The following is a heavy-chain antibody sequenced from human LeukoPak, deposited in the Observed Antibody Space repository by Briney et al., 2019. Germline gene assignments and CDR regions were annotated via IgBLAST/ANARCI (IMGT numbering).Heavy chain of an antibody. CDR1: GFTFRSHW. D-gene: IGHD5-24*01. V-gene: IGHV3-7*01. Sequence: GGSLRLSCVGSGFTFRSHWVNWVRQSPGKGLEWVANIKPDGIGKYYVDSARGRFTVSRDNAKSSAFLQMTSLRAEDTAIYYCATISAQTFDIWGQGTLVSVSS. J-gene: IGHJ3*02. CDR3: ATISAQTFDI. CDR2: IKPDGIGK.